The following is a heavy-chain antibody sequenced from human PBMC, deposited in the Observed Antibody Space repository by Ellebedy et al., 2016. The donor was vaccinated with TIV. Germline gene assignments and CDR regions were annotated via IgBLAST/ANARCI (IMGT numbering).Heavy chain of an antibody. D-gene: IGHD4-11*01. V-gene: IGHV1-69*13. CDR3: ARGKDSGNYVGWFDP. CDR1: GGTFRGYS. CDR2: ILPVFGTA. J-gene: IGHJ5*02. Sequence: ASVKVSCKASGGTFRGYSITWVREAPGQGLEWMGGILPVFGTANYAQKFQGRVTITADDSKDTAYLEVSSLRSEDTAVYYCARGKDSGNYVGWFDPWGQGTLVTVSS.